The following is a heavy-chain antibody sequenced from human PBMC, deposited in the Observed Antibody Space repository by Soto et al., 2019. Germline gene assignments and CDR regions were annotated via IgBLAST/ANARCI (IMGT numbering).Heavy chain of an antibody. Sequence: GASVKVSCKASGYTLTVYYMHCVLQSPLQWLDWMGWINPNSGGTNYAQKFQGRVTMTRDTSISTAYMELSRLRSDDTAVYYCARDKEDTAMVTAYYYYGMDVWGQGTTVTVSS. CDR3: ARDKEDTAMVTAYYYYGMDV. CDR2: INPNSGGT. CDR1: GYTLTVYY. D-gene: IGHD5-18*01. V-gene: IGHV1-2*02. J-gene: IGHJ6*02.